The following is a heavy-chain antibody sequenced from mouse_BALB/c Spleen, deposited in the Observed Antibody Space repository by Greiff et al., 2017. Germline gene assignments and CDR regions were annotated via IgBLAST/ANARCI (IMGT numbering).Heavy chain of an antibody. Sequence: VQLQQSGAELVKPGASVKLSCTASGFNIKDTYMHWVKQRPEQGLEWIGRIDPANGNTKYDPKFQGKATITADTSSNTAYLQLSSLTSEDTAVYYCARETGTGSYAMDYWGQGTSVTVSS. CDR2: IDPANGNT. J-gene: IGHJ4*01. CDR3: ARETGTGSYAMDY. V-gene: IGHV14-3*02. CDR1: GFNIKDTY. D-gene: IGHD4-1*01.